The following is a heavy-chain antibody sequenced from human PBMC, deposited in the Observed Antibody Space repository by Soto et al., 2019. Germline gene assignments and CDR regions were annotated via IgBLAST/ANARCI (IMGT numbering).Heavy chain of an antibody. V-gene: IGHV3-30-3*01. Sequence: QVQLVESGGGVVQPGRSLRLSCAASGFTFSSYAMHWVRQAPGKGLEWVAVISYDGSNKYYADSVKGRFTISRDNSKNMLYLQMNSLRAEYTAVYNCARAYDSSGYWYYFDYWGQGTLVTVSS. CDR3: ARAYDSSGYWYYFDY. CDR1: GFTFSSYA. CDR2: ISYDGSNK. J-gene: IGHJ4*02. D-gene: IGHD3-22*01.